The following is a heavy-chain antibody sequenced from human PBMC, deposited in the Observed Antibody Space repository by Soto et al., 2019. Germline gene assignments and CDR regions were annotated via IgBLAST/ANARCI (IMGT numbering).Heavy chain of an antibody. CDR1: GFSVSTSGVG. CDR2: IYWDGDE. CDR3: AHKGGRGAGMDV. Sequence: QITLKESGPTLVKPTQTLTLTCTFSGFSVSTSGVGVAWIRQPPGKALEWLALIYWDGDERYSPFLQSRVTITKDTPKNQAVLTMTNMDPVDTATYCCAHKGGRGAGMDVWGQGTTCTVSS. D-gene: IGHD2-15*01. V-gene: IGHV2-5*02. J-gene: IGHJ6*02.